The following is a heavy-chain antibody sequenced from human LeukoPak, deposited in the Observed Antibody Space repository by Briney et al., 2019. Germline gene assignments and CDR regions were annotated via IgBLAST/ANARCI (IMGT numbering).Heavy chain of an antibody. V-gene: IGHV4-59*01. CDR1: GGSIRNYY. J-gene: IGHJ4*02. D-gene: IGHD3-10*01. Sequence: SETLSLTCSVSGGSIRNYYWSWIRQSPGKGLEWVGYIYYGGSTNYNPSLKTRLTISVDTSRKQFSLKLSSVSAADTAVYYCARIRGMGQGVSHIDYWGQGTLVTVSS. CDR2: IYYGGST. CDR3: ARIRGMGQGVSHIDY.